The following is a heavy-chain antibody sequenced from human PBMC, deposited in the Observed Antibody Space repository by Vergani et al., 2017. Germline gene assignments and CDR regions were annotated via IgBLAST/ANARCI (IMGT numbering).Heavy chain of an antibody. J-gene: IGHJ4*02. V-gene: IGHV3-23*01. Sequence: EVHLLESGGGLIQPGGSLRISCAASGFTFDNYAMTWVRQAPGKGLQWVSGISGSGSSKFYEDSLKGRVTISRDNSKNTLLLEMNSLRTEDTATYFCAKGLGITRTAVWGGLYSWGPGTVVLVSS. CDR1: GFTFDNYA. CDR3: AKGLGITRTAVWGGLYS. CDR2: ISGSGSSK. D-gene: IGHD3-16*01.